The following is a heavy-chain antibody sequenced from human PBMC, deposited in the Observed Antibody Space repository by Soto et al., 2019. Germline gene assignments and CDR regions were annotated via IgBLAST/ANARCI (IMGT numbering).Heavy chain of an antibody. J-gene: IGHJ4*02. CDR3: ARAGDWNYVYDF. V-gene: IGHV3-74*01. CDR1: GFTFTHYR. D-gene: IGHD1-7*01. CDR2: VNGDGSST. Sequence: EVRLVESGGGLVQPGGSLRLSCAASGFTFTHYRIHWVRQAPGKGLVWVSRVNGDGSSTNYADSVKGRFTISRDNARNTVYLQMNSLRAEDTAVYYCARAGDWNYVYDFWGQGTLVTVSS.